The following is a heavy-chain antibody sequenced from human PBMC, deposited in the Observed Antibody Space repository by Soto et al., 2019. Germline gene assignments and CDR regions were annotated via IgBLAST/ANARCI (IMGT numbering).Heavy chain of an antibody. CDR3: AKDGRTPRYAFEL. Sequence: GWSLRLSCAASGFTFSSYAMSWVRQAPGKGLEWVSAISGSGGSTYYADSVKGRFTISRGNSKNTLYLQMNSLRAEDTAVYYCAKDGRTPRYAFELWGQGTMVTVSS. CDR1: GFTFSSYA. CDR2: ISGSGGST. J-gene: IGHJ3*01. V-gene: IGHV3-23*01.